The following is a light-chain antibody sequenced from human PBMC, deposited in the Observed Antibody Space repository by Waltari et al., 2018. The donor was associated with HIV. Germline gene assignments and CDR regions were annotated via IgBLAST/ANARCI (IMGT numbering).Light chain of an antibody. CDR1: QTINNY. CDR2: GAS. Sequence: DIQMTQSPSSLSASVGDRVTITCRTSQTINNYLNWYRQKPGKAPNLLIYGASSLQSGVPSRFSGSGSGTDFTLTISSLQPEDSATYDCQQSYSVPLTFGGGTKVEI. J-gene: IGKJ4*01. V-gene: IGKV1-39*01. CDR3: QQSYSVPLT.